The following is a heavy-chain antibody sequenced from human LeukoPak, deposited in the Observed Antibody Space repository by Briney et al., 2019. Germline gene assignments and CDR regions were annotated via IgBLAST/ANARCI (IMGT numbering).Heavy chain of an antibody. CDR1: GYTFTSYG. Sequence: ASVKVSCKASGYTFTSYGISWVRQAPGQGLEWMGWVSAYADNTNYVQKFQGRVTMTRDTSISTAYMELSRLRSDDTAVYYCARPYCSSTSCYGWFDPWGQGTLVTVSS. CDR3: ARPYCSSTSCYGWFDP. V-gene: IGHV1-18*01. D-gene: IGHD2-2*01. CDR2: VSAYADNT. J-gene: IGHJ5*02.